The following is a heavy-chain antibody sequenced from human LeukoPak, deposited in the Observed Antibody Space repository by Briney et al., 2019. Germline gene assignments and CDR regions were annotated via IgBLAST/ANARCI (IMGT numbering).Heavy chain of an antibody. J-gene: IGHJ1*01. CDR2: ISSSSSTI. V-gene: IGHV3-48*01. Sequence: GGSLRLSCAASGFTFSSYSMNWVRQAPGKGLEWVSYISSSSSTIYYADSVKGRFTISRDNAKNSLYLQMNSLRAEDTAVYYCARDRSSSWSAEYFQHWGQGTLVTVSS. CDR1: GFTFSSYS. D-gene: IGHD6-13*01. CDR3: ARDRSSSWSAEYFQH.